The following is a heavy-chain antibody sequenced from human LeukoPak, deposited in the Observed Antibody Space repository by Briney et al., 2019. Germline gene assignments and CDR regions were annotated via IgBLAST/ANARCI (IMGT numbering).Heavy chain of an antibody. V-gene: IGHV3-21*01. CDR2: ISSSSSYI. Sequence: GGSLRLSCAASGFTFSSYAMSWVRQAPGKGLEWVSSISSSSSYIYYADSVKGRFTISRDNAKNSLYLQMNSLRAEDTAVYYCARGLRKGMDVWGQGTTVTVSS. CDR3: ARGLRKGMDV. J-gene: IGHJ6*02. CDR1: GFTFSSYA. D-gene: IGHD3-16*01.